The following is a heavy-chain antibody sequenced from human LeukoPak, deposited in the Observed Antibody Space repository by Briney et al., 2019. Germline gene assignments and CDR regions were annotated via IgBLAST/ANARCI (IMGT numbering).Heavy chain of an antibody. J-gene: IGHJ3*02. CDR3: ARDKARSGSYYAFDI. CDR2: INPNSSGT. D-gene: IGHD1-26*01. Sequence: ASVKVSCKASGYTFTGYYMHWVRQAPGQGLEWMGWINPNSSGTNYAQKFQGRVTMTRDTSISTAYMELSRLRSDDTAVYYCARDKARSGSYYAFDIWGQGTMVTVSS. V-gene: IGHV1-2*02. CDR1: GYTFTGYY.